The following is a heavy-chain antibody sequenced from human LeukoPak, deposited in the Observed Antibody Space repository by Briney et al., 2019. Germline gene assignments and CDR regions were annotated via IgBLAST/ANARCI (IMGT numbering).Heavy chain of an antibody. J-gene: IGHJ5*02. CDR3: ARDERPYGSGSFNWFDP. CDR1: GYTFTSYG. D-gene: IGHD3-10*01. Sequence: ASVKVSCKASGYTFTSYGISWVRQAPGQGLEWVGWINSYNGNTNYAQKLQGRVTLTTDTSTSTAYMELRSLRSDDTAVYYCARDERPYGSGSFNWFDPWGQGTLVTVSS. CDR2: INSYNGNT. V-gene: IGHV1-18*01.